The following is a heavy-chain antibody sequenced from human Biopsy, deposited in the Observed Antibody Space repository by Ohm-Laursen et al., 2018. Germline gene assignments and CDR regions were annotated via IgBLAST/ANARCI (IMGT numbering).Heavy chain of an antibody. J-gene: IGHJ6*02. V-gene: IGHV2-70*11. Sequence: TQTLTLTSSFSGFSLSARGMCVSWIRQAPGKALEWLARVVWDDYKDYSASLQTKLSISKDTSNDQVVLTVNNVDPADTATYYCARTPILIVSAGLVYRHRRHLQGMDVWGQGIAVTVS. CDR2: VVWDDYK. CDR3: ARTPILIVSAGLVYRHRRHLQGMDV. CDR1: GFSLSARGMC. D-gene: IGHD6-13*01.